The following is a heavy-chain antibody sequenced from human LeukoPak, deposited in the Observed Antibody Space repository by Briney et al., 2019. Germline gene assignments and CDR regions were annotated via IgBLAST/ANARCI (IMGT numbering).Heavy chain of an antibody. CDR2: INPNSGGT. Sequence: GASVKVSCKASGYTFTGYYMHWVRQAPGQGLEWMGWINPNSGGTNYAQKFQGRVTMTRDTSISTAYMELSRLRSDDTAVYYCASLLGYCSSTSCYTGGYCWGQGTLVTVS. J-gene: IGHJ4*02. CDR3: ASLLGYCSSTSCYTGGYC. V-gene: IGHV1-2*02. D-gene: IGHD2-2*02. CDR1: GYTFTGYY.